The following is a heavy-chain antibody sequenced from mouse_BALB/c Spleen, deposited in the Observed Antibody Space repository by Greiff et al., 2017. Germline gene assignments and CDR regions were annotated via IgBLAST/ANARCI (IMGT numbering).Heavy chain of an antibody. J-gene: IGHJ1*01. V-gene: IGHV1-82*01. CDR3: ARCDGYSWYFDV. CDR1: GYAFSSSW. CDR2: IYPGDGDT. D-gene: IGHD2-3*01. Sequence: VQLVESGPELVKPGASVKISCKASGYAFSSSWMNWVKQRPGQGLEWIGRIYPGDGDTNYNGKFKGKATLTADKSSSTAYMQLSSLTSVDSAVYFCARCDGYSWYFDVWGAGTTVTVSS.